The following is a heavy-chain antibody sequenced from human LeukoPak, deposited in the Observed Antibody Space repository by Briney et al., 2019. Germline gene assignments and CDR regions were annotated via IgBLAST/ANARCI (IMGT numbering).Heavy chain of an antibody. D-gene: IGHD1-26*01. CDR2: INSDGSST. J-gene: IGHJ4*02. V-gene: IGHV3-74*01. Sequence: GGSLRLSCAASGFTFSSHWMRWVRQAPGKGLVWVSRINSDGSSTSYADSVKGRFTVSRDNAKNTLYLQMNSLRAEDTAVYYCARATGSYYSLGYWGQGTLVTVSS. CDR1: GFTFSSHW. CDR3: ARATGSYYSLGY.